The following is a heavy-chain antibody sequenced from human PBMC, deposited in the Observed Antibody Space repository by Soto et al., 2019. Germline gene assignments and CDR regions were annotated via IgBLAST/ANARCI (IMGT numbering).Heavy chain of an antibody. CDR1: GNTFTSYG. CDR2: ISAYNGNT. V-gene: IGHV1-18*04. Sequence: XSVKVSCNASGNTFTSYGIRLVRQAPGQGLEWMGWISAYNGNTNYAQKLQGRVTMTTDTSTSTAYMELRSLRSDDTAVYYCASWVAAAGRGYFDDWGQGTLVTVSS. J-gene: IGHJ4*02. CDR3: ASWVAAAGRGYFDD. D-gene: IGHD6-13*01.